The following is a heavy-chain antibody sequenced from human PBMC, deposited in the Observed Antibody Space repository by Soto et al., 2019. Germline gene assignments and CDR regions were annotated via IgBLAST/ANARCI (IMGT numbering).Heavy chain of an antibody. CDR3: AKTPYDFWSSGQYLFDH. J-gene: IGHJ4*02. CDR2: ISGSGGTT. Sequence: GGSLRLSCTVSGFTFGSHAMSWVRQAPGKGLECVSGISGSGGTTFYADSVKGRFTISRDNSKKTLYLQMNSLRAEDTAVYYCAKTPYDFWSSGQYLFDHWGQGTLVTVS. D-gene: IGHD3-3*01. CDR1: GFTFGSHA. V-gene: IGHV3-23*01.